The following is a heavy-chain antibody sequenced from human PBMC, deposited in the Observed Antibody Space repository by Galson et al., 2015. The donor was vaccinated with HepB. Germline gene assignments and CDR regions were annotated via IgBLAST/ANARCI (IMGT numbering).Heavy chain of an antibody. V-gene: IGHV3-30*18. D-gene: IGHD4-17*01. CDR3: AKLTVTTRSSYYYGMDV. CDR1: GFTFSSYG. J-gene: IGHJ6*02. Sequence: SLRLSCAASGFTFSSYGMHWVRQAPGKGLEWVAVISYDGSNKYYADSMKGRFTISRDNSKNTLYLQMNSLRAEDTAVYYCAKLTVTTRSSYYYGMDVWGQGTTVTVSS. CDR2: ISYDGSNK.